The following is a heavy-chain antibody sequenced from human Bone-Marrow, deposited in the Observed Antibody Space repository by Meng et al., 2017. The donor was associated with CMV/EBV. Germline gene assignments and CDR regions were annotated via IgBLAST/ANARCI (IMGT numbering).Heavy chain of an antibody. Sequence: SEPLSLTCTVSGGSVGSNTYYWTWIRQSPGKGLEWIGYFSDSGSTNYNPSLKHRVTILVDMSKKQFSLEMTSVTAADTAMYYCARDGGSGLGLVFDIWGQGRMVTVSS. J-gene: IGHJ3*02. CDR2: FSDSGST. V-gene: IGHV4-61*01. CDR3: ARDGGSGLGLVFDI. D-gene: IGHD1-26*01. CDR1: GGSVGSNTYY.